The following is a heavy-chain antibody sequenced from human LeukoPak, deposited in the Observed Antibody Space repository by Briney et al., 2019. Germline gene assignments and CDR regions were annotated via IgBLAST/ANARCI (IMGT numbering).Heavy chain of an antibody. D-gene: IGHD3-3*01. Sequence: SETLSLTCAASGYSISSGYYWGWIRQPPGKGLEWIGSIYHSGSTYYNPSLKSRVTISVDTSKNQFSLKLSSVTAADTAVYYCARHSVYDFWSGPYYFDYWGQGTLVTVSS. CDR2: IYHSGST. J-gene: IGHJ4*02. CDR1: GYSISSGYY. CDR3: ARHSVYDFWSGPYYFDY. V-gene: IGHV4-38-2*01.